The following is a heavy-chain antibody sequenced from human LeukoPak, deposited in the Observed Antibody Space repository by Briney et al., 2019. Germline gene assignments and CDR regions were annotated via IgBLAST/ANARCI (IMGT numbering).Heavy chain of an antibody. CDR3: ARHSSMTTGYIEH. CDR1: GGSPRSSNSY. CDR2: IYYRGST. V-gene: IGHV4-39*01. J-gene: IGHJ4*02. Sequence: SETLSHTCTVPGGSPRSSNSYWGWIRQPPGKGLEWIGSIYYRGSTYYNPCLKGRVTIYVDTSKNQFSLKMSSVTDADTDGYYCARHSSMTTGYIEHWGQGTLVTVSS. D-gene: IGHD4-17*01.